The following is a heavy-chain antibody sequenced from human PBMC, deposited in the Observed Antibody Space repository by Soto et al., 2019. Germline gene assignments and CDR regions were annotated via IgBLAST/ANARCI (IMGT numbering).Heavy chain of an antibody. D-gene: IGHD1-26*01. CDR3: ARVGTLYAMDV. CDR1: GFTFRDYY. J-gene: IGHJ6*02. V-gene: IGHV3-11*06. CDR2: ISSGGGPA. Sequence: QVQLVESGGGLVKPGESLRLSCAASGFTFRDYYMSWIRQAPGKGLELVSYISSGGGPANDADSVKGRFSLSRDNAKNSLYLQMDSLLAEDTAVYYCARVGTLYAMDVWCPGTTVTVS.